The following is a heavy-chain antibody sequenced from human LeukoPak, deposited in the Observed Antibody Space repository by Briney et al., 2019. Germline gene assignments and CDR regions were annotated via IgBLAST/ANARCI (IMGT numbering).Heavy chain of an antibody. CDR3: ARGGRAAAGLDFDY. V-gene: IGHV4-4*09. CDR1: GDSISSYY. D-gene: IGHD6-13*01. CDR2: IYTSGST. J-gene: IGHJ4*02. Sequence: PSETLSLTCAVSGDSISSYYWSWIRQPPGKGLEWIGYIYTSGSTNYNPSLKSRVTISVDTSKNQFSLKLSSVTAADTAVYYCARGGRAAAGLDFDYWGQGTLVTVSS.